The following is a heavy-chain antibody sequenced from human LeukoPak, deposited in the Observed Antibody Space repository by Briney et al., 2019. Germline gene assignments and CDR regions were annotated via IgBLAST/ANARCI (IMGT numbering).Heavy chain of an antibody. V-gene: IGHV3-9*01. CDR1: GFTFDDYA. CDR2: ISWNSGSI. CDR3: AKDMKEGGYSSGWYVGAFDI. D-gene: IGHD6-13*01. J-gene: IGHJ3*02. Sequence: PGGSLRLSCAASGFTFDDYAMHWVRQAPGKGLEWVSGISWNSGSIGYADSVKGRFTISRDNAKNSLYLQMNSLRAEDTALYYCAKDMKEGGYSSGWYVGAFDIWGQGTMVTVSS.